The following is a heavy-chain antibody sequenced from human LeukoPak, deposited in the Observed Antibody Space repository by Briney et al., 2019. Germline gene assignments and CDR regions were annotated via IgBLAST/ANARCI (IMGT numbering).Heavy chain of an antibody. Sequence: PGASLRLSCAASGFAFKNYATTWVRQAPGKGLQWVSAISGRDDSTYYADSVKGRFTISRDISKNTLFLQMNNLRADDTAVYYCAKWGDYDVLTGYYDSDYWGQGTLVTVSS. CDR2: ISGRDDST. J-gene: IGHJ4*02. CDR1: GFAFKNYA. CDR3: AKWGDYDVLTGYYDSDY. V-gene: IGHV3-23*01. D-gene: IGHD3-9*01.